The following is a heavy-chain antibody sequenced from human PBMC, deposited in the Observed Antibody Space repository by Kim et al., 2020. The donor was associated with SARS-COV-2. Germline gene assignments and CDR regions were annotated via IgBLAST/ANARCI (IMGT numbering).Heavy chain of an antibody. CDR3: ARDPEATVTTGYYYYGM. D-gene: IGHD4-17*01. J-gene: IGHJ6*01. CDR2: ISYDGSNK. V-gene: IGHV3-30-3*01. CDR1: GFTFSSYA. Sequence: GGSLRLSCAASGFTFSSYAMHWVRQAPGKGLEWVAVISYDGSNKYYADSVKGRFTISRDNSKNTLYLQMNSLRAEDTAVYYCARDPEATVTTGYYYYGM.